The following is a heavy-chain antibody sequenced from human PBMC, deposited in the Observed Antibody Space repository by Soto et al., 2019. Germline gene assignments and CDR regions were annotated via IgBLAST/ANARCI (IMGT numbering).Heavy chain of an antibody. CDR1: GYTFTDYS. Sequence: ASVKVSCKASGYTFTDYSIHWVRQAPGQGLEWMGIVYTSGGSASYAQKFQGRVTMTRDTSASTVYMELSSLRSEDTAVYSCARHHDYVWGNYRYTADYWGQGTLVAVSS. D-gene: IGHD3-16*02. V-gene: IGHV1-46*01. CDR2: VYTSGGSA. J-gene: IGHJ4*02. CDR3: ARHHDYVWGNYRYTADY.